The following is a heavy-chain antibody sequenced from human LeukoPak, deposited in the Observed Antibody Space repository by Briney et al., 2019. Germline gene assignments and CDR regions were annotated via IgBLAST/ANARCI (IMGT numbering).Heavy chain of an antibody. CDR1: GGSISSGGYY. CDR3: ARASMSYRYRFDY. D-gene: IGHD5-18*01. Sequence: SQTLSLTCAVSGGSISSGGYYWSWIRQPQGKGLEWIGYIYHSGSTYYNPSLKSRVTISVDRSKNQFSLKLSSVTAADTAVYYCARASMSYRYRFDYWGQGTLVTVSS. J-gene: IGHJ4*02. CDR2: IYHSGST. V-gene: IGHV4-30-2*01.